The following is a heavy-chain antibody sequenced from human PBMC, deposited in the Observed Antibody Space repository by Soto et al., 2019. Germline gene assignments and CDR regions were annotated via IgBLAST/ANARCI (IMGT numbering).Heavy chain of an antibody. CDR1: GFTFSRFW. CDR2: INSDGRGT. V-gene: IGHV3-74*01. CDR3: ARAGGPWSGGSCTHEYFYGMEV. D-gene: IGHD2-15*01. J-gene: IGHJ6*02. Sequence: EVQLVESGGGLVQRGGSLRVSCAASGFTFSRFWMHWVRQAPGMGLVWVSRINSDGRGTNYADSVKGRFTISRDNAKNTRYLQMNSLRGQDTAVYYCARAGGPWSGGSCTHEYFYGMEVWCQGTTVTVSS.